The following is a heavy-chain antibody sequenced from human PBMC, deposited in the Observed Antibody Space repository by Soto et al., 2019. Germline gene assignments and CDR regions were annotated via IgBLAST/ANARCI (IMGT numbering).Heavy chain of an antibody. D-gene: IGHD3-16*01. Sequence: RLSCAASGFTFSDYYMSWIRQAPGKGLEWVSYISSSGSTIYYADSVKGRFTISRDNAKNSLYLQMNSLRAEDTAVYYCARGYYDYIWGSYNAFDIWGQGTMVTVSS. J-gene: IGHJ3*02. CDR2: ISSSGSTI. CDR3: ARGYYDYIWGSYNAFDI. CDR1: GFTFSDYY. V-gene: IGHV3-11*01.